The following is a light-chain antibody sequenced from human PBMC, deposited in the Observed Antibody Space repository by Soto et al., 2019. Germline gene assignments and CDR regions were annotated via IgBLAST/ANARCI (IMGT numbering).Light chain of an antibody. Sequence: EIVLTQSPVTLSLFPGGRATLSRRASLNLSNNVYVAWYQQKAGQAPRLLIYDAYSRATGIPDRCSDSGTGTDCARTISSLEPEDVAVYYCQQRSNWPRITFGQGTRLEIK. V-gene: IGKV3D-20*02. CDR1: LNLSNNV. CDR3: QQRSNWPRIT. J-gene: IGKJ5*01. CDR2: DAY.